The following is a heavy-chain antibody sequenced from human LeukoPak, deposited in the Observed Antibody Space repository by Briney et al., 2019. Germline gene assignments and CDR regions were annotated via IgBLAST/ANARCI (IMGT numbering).Heavy chain of an antibody. CDR2: INTNTGNP. D-gene: IGHD2-2*01. Sequence: ASVKVSCKASGYTFSNYAMNWVRQAPGQGLEWMGWINTNTGNPTYAQGFTGRFVLSLDTFVSTAYLQISSLKADDTAVYYCARVPFVVVGVTGNWFDPWGQGTLVTVSS. CDR3: ARVPFVVVGVTGNWFDP. V-gene: IGHV7-4-1*02. CDR1: GYTFSNYA. J-gene: IGHJ5*02.